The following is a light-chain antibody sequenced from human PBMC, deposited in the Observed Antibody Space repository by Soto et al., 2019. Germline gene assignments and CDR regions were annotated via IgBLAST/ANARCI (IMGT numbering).Light chain of an antibody. Sequence: DIQVTQFPSTLSTSVGDRVTITCRASQSIYRWLAWYQQKAGKAPKLLIYDASSLQRGVPSRFSGSGSGTEFTLTISSLQPDDFATYYCQLYNSYPLTFGGGTKVDIK. CDR1: QSIYRW. CDR3: QLYNSYPLT. V-gene: IGKV1-5*01. J-gene: IGKJ4*01. CDR2: DAS.